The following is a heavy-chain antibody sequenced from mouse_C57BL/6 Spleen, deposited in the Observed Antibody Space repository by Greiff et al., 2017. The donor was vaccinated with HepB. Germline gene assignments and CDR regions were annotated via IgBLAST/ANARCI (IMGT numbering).Heavy chain of an antibody. D-gene: IGHD3-2*02. J-gene: IGHJ4*01. Sequence: QVQLKESGPGLVAPSQSLSITCTVSGFSLTSYGVSWVRQPPGKGLEWLGVIWGDGSTNYHSALISSLSISKDNSKRQVFLKLNSLQTDDTATYYSAKTETAQAKDYAMDYWGQGTSVTVSS. CDR2: IWGDGST. V-gene: IGHV2-3*01. CDR3: AKTETAQAKDYAMDY. CDR1: GFSLTSYG.